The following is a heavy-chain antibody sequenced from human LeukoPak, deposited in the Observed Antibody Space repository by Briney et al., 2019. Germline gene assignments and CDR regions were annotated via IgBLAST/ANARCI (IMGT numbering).Heavy chain of an antibody. CDR3: ARGIAAAGTGNWFDP. CDR1: GGTFSSYA. Sequence: ASVKVSCKASGGTFSSYAISWVRQAPGQGLEWMGRIIPILGIANYAQKFQGRVTITADKSTSTAYMELSSLRPEDTAVYYCARGIAAAGTGNWFDPWGQGTLVTASS. D-gene: IGHD6-13*01. CDR2: IIPILGIA. J-gene: IGHJ5*02. V-gene: IGHV1-69*04.